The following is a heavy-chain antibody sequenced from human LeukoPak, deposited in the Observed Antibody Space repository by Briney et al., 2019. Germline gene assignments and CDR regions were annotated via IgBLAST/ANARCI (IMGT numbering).Heavy chain of an antibody. Sequence: GGSLRLSCVGSGFTFSNAWMIWVRQAPGEGLEWVGRIKSKTHGGTTDYAAPVKGRFTVSRDDSKDTQYLSMNSLRTEDTAIYYCATGLERGLAVPGTGGFDYWGPGTLVTVSS. V-gene: IGHV3-15*01. CDR3: ATGLERGLAVPGTGGFDY. CDR1: GFTFSNAW. CDR2: IKSKTHGGTT. J-gene: IGHJ4*02. D-gene: IGHD6-19*01.